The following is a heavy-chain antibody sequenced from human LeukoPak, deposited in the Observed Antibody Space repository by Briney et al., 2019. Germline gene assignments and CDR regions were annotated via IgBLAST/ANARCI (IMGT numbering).Heavy chain of an antibody. Sequence: GGSLRLSCAASGFTFSGSAMHWVRQASGKGLEWVGRIRSKANSYATAYAASVKGRFTTSRDDSKNTAYLQMNSLKTEDTAVYYCAAARPDYYYYGMDVWGQGTTVTVSS. D-gene: IGHD6-6*01. CDR1: GFTFSGSA. CDR2: IRSKANSYAT. CDR3: AAARPDYYYYGMDV. J-gene: IGHJ6*02. V-gene: IGHV3-73*01.